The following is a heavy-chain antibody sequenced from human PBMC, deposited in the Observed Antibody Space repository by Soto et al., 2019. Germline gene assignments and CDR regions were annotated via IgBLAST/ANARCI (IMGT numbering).Heavy chain of an antibody. D-gene: IGHD3-3*01. CDR1: GFTFDSYA. J-gene: IGHJ3*01. CDR3: AKYTVGGYSFWSGYYSDGLDV. CDR2: ISGSADGT. Sequence: EVKLFESGGGLAQPGGSLRLSCVGSGFTFDSYAISWVRQAPGERLQWIAAISGSADGTDYAHSVRGRFTISRVNAKKTVHLEMDGLSVEHTAVYFCAKYTVGGYSFWSGYYSDGLDVWGQGTLVTVS. V-gene: IGHV3-23*01.